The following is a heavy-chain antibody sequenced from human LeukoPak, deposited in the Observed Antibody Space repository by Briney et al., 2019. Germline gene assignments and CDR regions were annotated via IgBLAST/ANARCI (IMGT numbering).Heavy chain of an antibody. CDR1: GYTFTGYY. J-gene: IGHJ1*01. D-gene: IGHD3-3*01. CDR3: ARGSDYDFWSGIRLGAEYFQH. Sequence: ASVKVSCKASGYTFTGYYMHWVRQAPGQGLEWMGWINPNSGGTNYAQKFQGRVTMTRDTSISTAYMGLSRLRSDDTAVYYCARGSDYDFWSGIRLGAEYFQHWGQGTLVTVSS. CDR2: INPNSGGT. V-gene: IGHV1-2*02.